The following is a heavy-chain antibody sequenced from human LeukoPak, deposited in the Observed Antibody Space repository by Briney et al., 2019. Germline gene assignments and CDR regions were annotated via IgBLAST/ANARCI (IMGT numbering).Heavy chain of an antibody. Sequence: GGSLRLSCMASGFTFDDYGMSWVRQAPGKGLEWVSGINWNGGSTGYADSVKGRFTISRDNAKKSLYPQMNSLRAEDTALYHCARARSSSWYDWFDPWGQGTLVTVSS. CDR2: INWNGGST. CDR3: ARARSSSWYDWFDP. CDR1: GFTFDDYG. J-gene: IGHJ5*02. D-gene: IGHD6-13*01. V-gene: IGHV3-20*01.